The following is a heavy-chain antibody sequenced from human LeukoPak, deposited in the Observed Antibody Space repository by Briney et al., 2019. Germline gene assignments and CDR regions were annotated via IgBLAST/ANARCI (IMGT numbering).Heavy chain of an antibody. D-gene: IGHD2-2*01. CDR2: MNPNSGNT. CDR1: GYTFTSYD. Sequence: ASVKVSCKASGYTFTSYDINWVRQATGQGLEWMGWMNPNSGNTGCAQKFQGRVTMTRNTSISTAYMELSSLRSEDTAVYYCASYVFREGYCSSTSCYPGVYGMDVWGQGTTVTVSS. V-gene: IGHV1-8*01. CDR3: ASYVFREGYCSSTSCYPGVYGMDV. J-gene: IGHJ6*02.